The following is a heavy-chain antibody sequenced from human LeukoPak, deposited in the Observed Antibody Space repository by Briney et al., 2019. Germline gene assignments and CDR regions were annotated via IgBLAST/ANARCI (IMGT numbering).Heavy chain of an antibody. CDR1: GFTVSSNY. D-gene: IGHD6-6*01. CDR3: ASEKRGSYYFDY. J-gene: IGHJ4*02. Sequence: GGSLRLSCAASGFTVSSNYMSWVRQAPGKGLEWVSYISSSGSTIYYADSVKGRFTISRDNSKNTLYLQMNSLRAEDTAVYYCASEKRGSYYFDYWGQGTLVTVSS. V-gene: IGHV3-48*01. CDR2: ISSSGSTI.